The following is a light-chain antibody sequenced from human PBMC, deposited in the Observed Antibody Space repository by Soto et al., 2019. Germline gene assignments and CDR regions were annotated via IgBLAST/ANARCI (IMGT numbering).Light chain of an antibody. CDR2: DVS. CDR1: SSYVGGYNY. CDR3: SSYTSSSTYV. V-gene: IGLV2-14*03. Sequence: QSVLTQPASVSGAPGQSIAISCTGTSSYVGGYNYVSWYQHHPGKAPKLMVYDVSNQPSGVSNRFSGSKSGNTASLTISGLQAEDEADYYCSSYTSSSTYVFGTGTKVTVL. J-gene: IGLJ1*01.